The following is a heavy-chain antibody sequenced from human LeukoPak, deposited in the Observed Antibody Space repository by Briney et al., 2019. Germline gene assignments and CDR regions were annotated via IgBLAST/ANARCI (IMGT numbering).Heavy chain of an antibody. V-gene: IGHV3-21*01. J-gene: IGHJ4*02. CDR3: ARVSVTYRTFDY. CDR1: GFTFSSYS. CDR2: ISSSGSYI. Sequence: PGGSLRLSCAASGFTFSSYSMNWVRQAPGTGLEWVSSISSSGSYIYYGDSVKGRFTISRDNAKNTLYLQMNSLRAEDTAVYHCARVSVTYRTFDYWGQGTLVTVSS.